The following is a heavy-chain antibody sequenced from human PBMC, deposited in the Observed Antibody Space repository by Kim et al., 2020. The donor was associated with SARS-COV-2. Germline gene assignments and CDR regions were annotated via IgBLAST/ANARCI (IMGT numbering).Heavy chain of an antibody. CDR3: ARGGDSSGYYYIDYYYYGMDV. CDR1: GFTFSSYW. V-gene: IGHV3-74*01. CDR2: INSDGSST. D-gene: IGHD3-22*01. Sequence: GGSLRLSCAASGFTFSSYWMHWVRQAPGKGLVWVSRINSDGSSTSYADSVKGRFTISRDNAKNTLYLQMNSLRAEDTAVYYCARGGDSSGYYYIDYYYYGMDVWRQGTTVTVSS. J-gene: IGHJ6*02.